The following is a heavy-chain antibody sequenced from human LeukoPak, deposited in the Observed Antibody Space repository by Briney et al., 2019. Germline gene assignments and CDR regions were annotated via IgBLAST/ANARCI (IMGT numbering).Heavy chain of an antibody. V-gene: IGHV6-1*01. CDR2: TYYRYKWYN. CDR3: ARGNGYPFDY. CDR1: GDSLSFNSAT. Sequence: SQTLSLTCAISGDSLSFNSATWNWVRQSPSRGLEWLGSTYYRYKWYNDYAVSVKGRVTITPDASKKQFSLQLNSVTPEDTAMYYCARGNGYPFDYWGQGTLVTVSS. D-gene: IGHD3-16*01. J-gene: IGHJ4*02.